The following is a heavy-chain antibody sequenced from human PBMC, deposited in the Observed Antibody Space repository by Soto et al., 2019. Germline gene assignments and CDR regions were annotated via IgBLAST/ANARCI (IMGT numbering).Heavy chain of an antibody. J-gene: IGHJ1*01. V-gene: IGHV4-31*03. Sequence: QVQLQESGPGLVKPSQTLSLTCTVSGGSISSGDYSWSWIRQHPGKGLEWIGNIYYSESTYYNPSLKSRVTISVDTSKNQFSLKLSSVTAADTAVYYCAGWSGRPQYFQHWGQGTLVTVSS. D-gene: IGHD6-6*01. CDR3: AGWSGRPQYFQH. CDR2: IYYSEST. CDR1: GGSISSGDYS.